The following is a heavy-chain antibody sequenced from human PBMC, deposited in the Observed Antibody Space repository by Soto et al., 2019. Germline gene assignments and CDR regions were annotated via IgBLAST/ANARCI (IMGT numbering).Heavy chain of an antibody. CDR2: ISGSGGYT. V-gene: IGHV3-23*01. J-gene: IGHJ6*02. CDR3: AQTFPPDV. Sequence: GGSLRLSCAASGFTLSSYAMSWVRQAPGKGLEWVSAISGSGGYTFYADSVKGRFTISRDNSKNTLYLHMNSLRAEDTAVYFCAQTFPPDVWGQGTTVTVSS. CDR1: GFTLSSYA.